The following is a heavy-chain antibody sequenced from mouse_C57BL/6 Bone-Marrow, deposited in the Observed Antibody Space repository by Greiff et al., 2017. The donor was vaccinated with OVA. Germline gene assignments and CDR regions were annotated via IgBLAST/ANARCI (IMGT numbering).Heavy chain of an antibody. CDR3: ARDYYGSSSFFAY. CDR2: IYPSDSET. J-gene: IGHJ3*01. V-gene: IGHV1-61*01. D-gene: IGHD1-1*01. Sequence: VQLQQPGAELVRPGSSVKLSCKASGYTFTSYWMDWVKQRPGQGLEWIGNIYPSDSETHYNQKFKDKATLTVDKSSSTAYMQLSSLTSEDSAVYYCARDYYGSSSFFAYWGQGTLVTVSA. CDR1: GYTFTSYW.